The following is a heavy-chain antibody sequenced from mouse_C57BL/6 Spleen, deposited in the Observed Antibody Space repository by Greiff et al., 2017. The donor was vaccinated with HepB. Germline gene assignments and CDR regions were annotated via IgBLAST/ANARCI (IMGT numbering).Heavy chain of an antibody. Sequence: QVQLQQSGPELVRPGVSVKISCKGSGYTFTDYAMHWVKQSHAKSLEWIGDISTYYGDDSYNQKFKEKATMTVDKYSSTAYMERVRRTSEDSAGYYCARFYYYGSSYGYAMDYWGQGTSVTVSS. J-gene: IGHJ4*01. CDR1: GYTFTDYA. V-gene: IGHV1-67*01. CDR2: ISTYYGDD. CDR3: ARFYYYGSSYGYAMDY. D-gene: IGHD1-1*01.